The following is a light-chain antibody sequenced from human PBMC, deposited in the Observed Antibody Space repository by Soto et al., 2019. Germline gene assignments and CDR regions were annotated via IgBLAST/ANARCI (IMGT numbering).Light chain of an antibody. J-gene: IGLJ1*01. CDR1: SNDVGTYNL. Sequence: QSALTQPASVSGSPGQSITISCTGTSNDVGTYNLVSWYQQRPGKGPTLVIFENDQRPSGVSFRFSGSKSGNTASLTIAGLQAEDEADYYCCSYAGSSTDVFGTGTKLTVL. CDR2: END. V-gene: IGLV2-23*01. CDR3: CSYAGSSTDV.